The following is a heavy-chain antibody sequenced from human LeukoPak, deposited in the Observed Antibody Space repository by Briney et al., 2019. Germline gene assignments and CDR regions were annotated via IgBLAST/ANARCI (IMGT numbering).Heavy chain of an antibody. V-gene: IGHV4-39*07. J-gene: IGHJ5*02. CDR2: INHSGST. CDR1: GGSISSSSYY. Sequence: SETLSLTCTVSGGSISSSSYYWGWIRQPPGKGLEWIGEINHSGSTNYSPSLKSRVTISVDTSKNQFSLKLSSVTAADTAVYYCARGPQGRNWFDPWGQGTLVTVSS. D-gene: IGHD7-27*01. CDR3: ARGPQGRNWFDP.